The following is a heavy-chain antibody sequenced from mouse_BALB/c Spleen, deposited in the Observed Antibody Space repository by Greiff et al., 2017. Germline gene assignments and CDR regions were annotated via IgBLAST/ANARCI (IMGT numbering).Heavy chain of an antibody. J-gene: IGHJ3*01. CDR2: IYPGNSDT. CDR1: GYTFTSYW. D-gene: IGHD2-2*01. Sequence: EVQLQQSGTVLARPGASVKMSCKASGYTFTSYWMHWVKQRPGQGLEWIGAIYPGNSDTSYTQKFKGKAKLTAVTSTSTAYMELSSLTNEDSAVYYCTREDGYDTWFAYWGQGTLVTVSA. CDR3: TREDGYDTWFAY. V-gene: IGHV1-5*01.